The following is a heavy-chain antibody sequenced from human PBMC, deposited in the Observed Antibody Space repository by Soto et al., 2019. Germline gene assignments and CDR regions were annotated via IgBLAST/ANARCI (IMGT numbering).Heavy chain of an antibody. CDR1: GFTFSSYG. V-gene: IGHV3-30*18. J-gene: IGHJ4*02. D-gene: IGHD6-13*01. CDR2: ISYDGSNK. CDR3: AKRRYPGIAAAGTFDS. Sequence: QVQLVESGGGVVQPGRSLRLSCAASGFTFSSYGMHWVRQAPGKGLEWGAVISYDGSNKYYADSVKGRFTISRDNSKNTLNLKRNSRRAEDTAVYYGAKRRYPGIAAAGTFDSWGQGTLVTVSS.